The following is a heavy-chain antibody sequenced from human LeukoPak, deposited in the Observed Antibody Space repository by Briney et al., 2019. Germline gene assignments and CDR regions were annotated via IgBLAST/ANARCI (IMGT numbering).Heavy chain of an antibody. Sequence: GASVKVSCKASGYTFTGYYMHWVRQAPVQGLEWMGWINPNSGGTNYAQKFQGRVTMTRDTSISTAYMELSRLRSDDTAVYYCARDPRVVVHRGYYYYYMDVWGKGATVTVSS. J-gene: IGHJ6*03. D-gene: IGHD3-22*01. CDR3: ARDPRVVVHRGYYYYYMDV. CDR2: INPNSGGT. CDR1: GYTFTGYY. V-gene: IGHV1-2*02.